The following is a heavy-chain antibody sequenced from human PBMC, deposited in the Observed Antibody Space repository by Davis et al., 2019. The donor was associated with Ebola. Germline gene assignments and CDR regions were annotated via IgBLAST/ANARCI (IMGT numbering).Heavy chain of an antibody. CDR1: GFTVSRNY. V-gene: IGHV3-66*01. Sequence: PGGSLRLSCAASGFTVSRNYMSWVRQAPGKGLEWVSVIYSDDNTYYADSVKGRFTISRDKSKNTLYVQMNSLRVEDTAVYFCARGVMIAVSGTGYGFDIWGQGTMVTVS. CDR3: ARGVMIAVSGTGYGFDI. CDR2: IYSDDNT. D-gene: IGHD6-19*01. J-gene: IGHJ3*02.